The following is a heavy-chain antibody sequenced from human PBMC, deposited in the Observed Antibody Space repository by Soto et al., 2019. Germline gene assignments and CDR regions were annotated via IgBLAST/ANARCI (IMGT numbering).Heavy chain of an antibody. CDR3: VKHSEYQLLSWFDP. CDR1: GFSFSTYA. J-gene: IGHJ5*02. Sequence: EVKLLESGGGLVQPGGSLRLSCAASGFSFSTYAMSWVRQAPGKGLEWVSGISAGGGNTYYADSVRGRFTISRDNSKNKLDLQMSSLRAEDTALYYCVKHSEYQLLSWFDPWGQGTLVTVSS. CDR2: ISAGGGNT. D-gene: IGHD2-2*01. V-gene: IGHV3-23*01.